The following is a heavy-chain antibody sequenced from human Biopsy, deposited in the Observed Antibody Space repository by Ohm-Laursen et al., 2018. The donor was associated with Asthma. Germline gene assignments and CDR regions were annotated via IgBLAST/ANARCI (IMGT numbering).Heavy chain of an antibody. CDR3: AKDAFPGWELRRGPDS. V-gene: IGHV3-30*18. CDR1: GFTFSNYG. Sequence: RSLRLSCAASGFTFSNYGMHWVRQAPGKGLDWVAVISFDGSNKNYTDSVKGRFTISRDNSRNTLHLQMNSLRAEDTAVYYCAKDAFPGWELRRGPDSWGQGTLVTVSS. D-gene: IGHD1-26*01. CDR2: ISFDGSNK. J-gene: IGHJ4*02.